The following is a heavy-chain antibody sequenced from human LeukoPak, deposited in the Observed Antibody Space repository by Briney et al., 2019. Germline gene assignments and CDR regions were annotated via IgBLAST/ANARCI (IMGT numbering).Heavy chain of an antibody. J-gene: IGHJ4*02. Sequence: SVKVSCKASGGTFSSYAISWVRQAPGQGLEWMGRIIPILGIANYAQKFQGRVTITADKSASTAYMELSSLRSEDTAVYYCARGPLAVAAWFDYWGQGTLVTVSS. CDR2: IIPILGIA. CDR1: GGTFSSYA. CDR3: ARGPLAVAAWFDY. D-gene: IGHD6-19*01. V-gene: IGHV1-69*04.